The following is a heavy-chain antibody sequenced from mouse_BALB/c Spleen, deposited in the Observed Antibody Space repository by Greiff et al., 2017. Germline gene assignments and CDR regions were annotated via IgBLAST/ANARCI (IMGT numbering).Heavy chain of an antibody. V-gene: IGHV1S81*02. CDR3: ARGYGKGWYFDV. CDR1: GYTFTSYW. D-gene: IGHD2-10*02. CDR2: INPSNGRT. Sequence: QVQLKQPGAELVKPGASVKLSCKASGYTFTSYWMHWVKQRPGQGLEWIGEINPSNGRTNYNEKFKSKATLTVDKSSSTAYMQLSSLTSEDSAVYYCARGYGKGWYFDVWGAGTTVTVSS. J-gene: IGHJ1*01.